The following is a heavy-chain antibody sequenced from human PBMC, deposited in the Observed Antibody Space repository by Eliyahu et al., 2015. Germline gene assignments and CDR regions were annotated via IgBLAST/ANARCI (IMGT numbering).Heavy chain of an antibody. CDR2: IYYSGST. D-gene: IGHD3-9*01. V-gene: IGHV4-59*01. CDR1: GGSISSYY. CDR3: ARARTYYDILTGYPLYYYYGMDV. J-gene: IGHJ6*02. Sequence: QVQLQESGPGLVKPSETLSLTCTVSGGSISSYYWSWIRQPPGKGLEWIGYIYYSGSTNYNPSLKSRVTISVDTSKNQFSLKLSSVTAADTAVYYCARARTYYDILTGYPLYYYYGMDVWGQGTTVTVSS.